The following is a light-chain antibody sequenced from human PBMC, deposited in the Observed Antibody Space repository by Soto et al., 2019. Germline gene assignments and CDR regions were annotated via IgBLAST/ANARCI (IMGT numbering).Light chain of an antibody. CDR2: EVI. CDR1: SSDVGGYNY. Sequence: QSVLTQPASVSGSPGQSITISCTGTSSDVGGYNYVSWFQQHPGKAPKLLIYEVINRPSGVSNRFSGSKSGNTASLTISGLQAEDEADYYCSSYASSNTVLFGGGTKLTVL. J-gene: IGLJ2*01. V-gene: IGLV2-14*01. CDR3: SSYASSNTVL.